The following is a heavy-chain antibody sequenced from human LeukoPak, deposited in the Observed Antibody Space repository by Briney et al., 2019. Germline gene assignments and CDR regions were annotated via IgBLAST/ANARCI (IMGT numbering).Heavy chain of an antibody. J-gene: IGHJ4*02. CDR1: GFTFSDYY. CDR3: ARVMGPYGSGSYYKAGFDY. CDR2: ISSSSSYT. V-gene: IGHV3-11*05. Sequence: GGSLRLSCAASGFTFSDYYMSCIRQAPGKGLEWVSYISSSSSYTNYADSVKGRFTISRDNAKNSLYLQMNSLRAEDTAVYYCARVMGPYGSGSYYKAGFDYWGQGTLVTVSS. D-gene: IGHD3-10*01.